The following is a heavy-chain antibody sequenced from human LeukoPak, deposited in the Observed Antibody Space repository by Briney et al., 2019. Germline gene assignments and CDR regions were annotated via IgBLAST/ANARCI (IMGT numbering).Heavy chain of an antibody. V-gene: IGHV4-59*12. D-gene: IGHD4-23*01. CDR3: ARGSLTVAPAFDI. Sequence: PSETLSLTCTVSGGSISSYYWSWIRQPPGKGLEWIGYIYYSGSTNYNPPLKSRVTISVDTSKNQFSLKLNSVTAADTAIYYCARGSLTVAPAFDIWGQGTMFTVSS. CDR2: IYYSGST. J-gene: IGHJ3*02. CDR1: GGSISSYY.